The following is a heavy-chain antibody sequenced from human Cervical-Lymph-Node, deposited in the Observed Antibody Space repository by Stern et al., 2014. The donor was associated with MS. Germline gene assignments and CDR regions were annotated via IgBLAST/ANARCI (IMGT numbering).Heavy chain of an antibody. V-gene: IGHV3-53*01. CDR1: GFSVSSDF. J-gene: IGHJ6*02. CDR2: IYSGGTT. D-gene: IGHD4-17*01. CDR3: ARDRVYGAYGEGQGYYGMDV. Sequence: EVQLVESGGGLIQPGGSLRLSCAASGFSVSSDFVSWVRQAPGKGLEWVSVIYSGGTTYYADSVKGRFTISRDNSKNTLYLQMNSLTAEDTAVYFCARDRVYGAYGEGQGYYGMDVWGQGTTVTVSS.